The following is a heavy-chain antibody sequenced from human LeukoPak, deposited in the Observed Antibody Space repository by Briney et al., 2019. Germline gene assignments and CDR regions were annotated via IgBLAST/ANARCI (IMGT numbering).Heavy chain of an antibody. CDR3: ARTMQDTAMLLYYYYYYGMDV. CDR1: GFVFSSFA. D-gene: IGHD5-18*01. Sequence: PGGSLRLSCAASGFVFSSFAMHWVRQAPGKGLEWVAIAWADGSNKYYVDSVKGRFTITRDNSKDTLYLEMSSLRAEDTAVYYCARTMQDTAMLLYYYYYYGMDVWGQGTTVTVSS. CDR2: AWADGSNK. V-gene: IGHV3-33*01. J-gene: IGHJ6*02.